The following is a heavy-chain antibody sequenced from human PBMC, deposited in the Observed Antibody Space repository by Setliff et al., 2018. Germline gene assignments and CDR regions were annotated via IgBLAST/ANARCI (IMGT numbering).Heavy chain of an antibody. J-gene: IGHJ4*02. Sequence: PSETLSLTSTVSGGSVRGYYWSWIRQPPGKGLEWIGYMYYSGDTNYNPSLKSRVTISVDTSKNQFSLELRSVTAADTAVYYCARLPPLHTPMALTFDYWGQGILVTVSS. D-gene: IGHD5-18*01. CDR1: GGSVRGYY. V-gene: IGHV4-59*08. CDR2: MYYSGDT. CDR3: ARLPPLHTPMALTFDY.